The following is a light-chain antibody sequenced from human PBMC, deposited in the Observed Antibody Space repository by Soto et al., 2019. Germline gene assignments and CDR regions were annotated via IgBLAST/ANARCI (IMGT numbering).Light chain of an antibody. CDR2: GAS. Sequence: EIVISDAPAAWSVSPGQRFTLSSMASQSVSSNLAWYQQKPGQAPRLLIYGASTRATDIPVRFSGSGSGTEFTITRSIHPYEFVTVYCYQHYNDRPRTFRQGTKVDI. CDR3: QHYNDRPRT. CDR1: QSVSSN. J-gene: IGKJ1*01. V-gene: IGKV3-15*01.